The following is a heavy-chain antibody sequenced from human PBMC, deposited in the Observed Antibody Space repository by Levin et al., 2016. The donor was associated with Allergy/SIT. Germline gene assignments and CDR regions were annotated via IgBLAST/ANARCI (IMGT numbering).Heavy chain of an antibody. CDR2: ISGGGDTI. CDR1: GFTFSTYS. V-gene: IGHV3-48*01. CDR3: ARDRNPTVIDY. Sequence: GGSLRLSCAASGFTFSTYSMDWVRQAPGKGLEWVAYISGGGDTIDYADSVKGRFTITRDNAKNSLYLQMNSLRAEDTAVYYCARDRNPTVIDYWGQGTLVTVSS. J-gene: IGHJ4*02.